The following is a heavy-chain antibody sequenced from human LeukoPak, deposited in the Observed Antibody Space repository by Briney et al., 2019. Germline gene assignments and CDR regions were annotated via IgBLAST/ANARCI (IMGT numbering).Heavy chain of an antibody. J-gene: IGHJ4*02. Sequence: SETLSLTCAVYGGSFSGYYWSWIRQPPGKGLEWIGEINHSGSTNYNPSLKSRVTISVDTSKNQFSLKLSSVTAADTAVYYCARGGLVATISLPDYWGQGTLVTVSS. D-gene: IGHD5-12*01. CDR3: ARGGLVATISLPDY. V-gene: IGHV4-34*01. CDR2: INHSGST. CDR1: GGSFSGYY.